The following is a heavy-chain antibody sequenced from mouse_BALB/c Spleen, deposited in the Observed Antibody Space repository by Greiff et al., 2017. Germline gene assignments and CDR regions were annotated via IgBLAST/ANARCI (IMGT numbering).Heavy chain of an antibody. Sequence: EVQRVESGGGLVKPGGSLKLSCAASGFTFSDYYMYWVRQTPEKRLEWVATISDGGSYTYYPDSVKGRFTISRDNAKNNLYLQISSLKSEDTAMYYCAREATATGYFDYWGQGTTLTVSS. CDR1: GFTFSDYY. CDR2: ISDGGSYT. D-gene: IGHD1-2*01. CDR3: AREATATGYFDY. J-gene: IGHJ2*01. V-gene: IGHV5-4*02.